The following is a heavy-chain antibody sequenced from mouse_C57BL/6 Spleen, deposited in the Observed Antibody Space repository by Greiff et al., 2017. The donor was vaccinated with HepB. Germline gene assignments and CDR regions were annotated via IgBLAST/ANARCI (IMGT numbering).Heavy chain of an antibody. D-gene: IGHD1-1*01. CDR3: ARRPYGSSPRSNFDV. CDR2: INPNNGGT. J-gene: IGHJ1*03. V-gene: IGHV1-18*01. Sequence: EVQLQQSGPELVKPGASVKIPCKASGYTFTDYNMDWVKQSHGKSLEWIGDINPNNGGTIYNQKFKGKATLTVDKSSSTAYMELRSLTSEDTAVYYCARRPYGSSPRSNFDVWGTGTTVTVSS. CDR1: GYTFTDYN.